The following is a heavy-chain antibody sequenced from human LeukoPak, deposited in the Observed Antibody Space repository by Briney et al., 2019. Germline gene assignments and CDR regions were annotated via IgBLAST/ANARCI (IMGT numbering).Heavy chain of an antibody. V-gene: IGHV3-30*03. CDR3: ARDPYYYGSGSYL. D-gene: IGHD3-10*01. CDR1: GFTFSNSG. J-gene: IGHJ4*02. Sequence: GGSLRLSCAGSGFTFSNSGMHWVRQAPGKGLEWLAVISHDASSKYHAESVKGRFTISRDNAKNSLYLQMNSLRAEDTAVYYCARDPYYYGSGSYLWGQGTLVTVSS. CDR2: ISHDASSK.